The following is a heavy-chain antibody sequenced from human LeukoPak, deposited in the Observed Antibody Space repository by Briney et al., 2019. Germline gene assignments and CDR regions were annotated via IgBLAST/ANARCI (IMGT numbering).Heavy chain of an antibody. D-gene: IGHD3-3*01. V-gene: IGHV4-38-2*02. J-gene: IGHJ4*02. CDR1: GYSISSGYY. CDR2: IYHSGST. CDR3: ARDRGYDFWSGYGAFDY. Sequence: SETLSLTCTVSGYSISSGYYRGWIRQPPGKGLEWIGSIYHSGSTYYNPSLKSRVTISVDTSKNQFSLKLSSVTAADTAVYYCARDRGYDFWSGYGAFDYWGQGTLVTVSS.